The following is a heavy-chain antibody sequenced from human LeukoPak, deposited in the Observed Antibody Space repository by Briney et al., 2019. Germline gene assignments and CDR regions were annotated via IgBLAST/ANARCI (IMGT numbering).Heavy chain of an antibody. Sequence: SETLSLTCAVYGGSFSGYYWSWIRQPPGKGLEWIGEINHSGSTNYNPSLKSRVTISVDTSKNQFPLKLSSVTAADTAVYYCASLKRIMGFYYWGQGTLVTVSS. D-gene: IGHD3-16*01. J-gene: IGHJ4*02. V-gene: IGHV4-34*01. CDR3: ASLKRIMGFYY. CDR2: INHSGST. CDR1: GGSFSGYY.